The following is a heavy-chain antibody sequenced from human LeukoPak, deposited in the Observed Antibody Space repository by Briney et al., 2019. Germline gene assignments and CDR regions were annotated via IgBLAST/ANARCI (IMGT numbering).Heavy chain of an antibody. CDR2: IYHSGST. CDR1: GGSISSGGYY. Sequence: SQTLSLTCTVSGGSISSGGYYWSWIRQPPGKGLEWIGYIYHSGSTYYNPSLKSRVTISVDRSKNQFSLKLSSVIAADTAVYYCARERGVTIVRGAIWPWGQGTLVTVSS. D-gene: IGHD3-10*01. V-gene: IGHV4-30-2*01. CDR3: ARERGVTIVRGAIWP. J-gene: IGHJ4*02.